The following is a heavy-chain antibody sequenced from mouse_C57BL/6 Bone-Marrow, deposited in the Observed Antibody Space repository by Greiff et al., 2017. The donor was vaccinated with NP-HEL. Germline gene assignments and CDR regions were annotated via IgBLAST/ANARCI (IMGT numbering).Heavy chain of an antibody. CDR1: GYTFTSYW. Sequence: VQLQQPGAELVRPGSSVKLSCKASGYTFTSYWMHWVKQRPIQGLEWIGNIDPSDSETHYNQKFKDKATLTVDKSSSTAYMQLSSLTSEDSAVYYCARAEPSTTVKNDWGQGTTLTVSS. CDR3: ARAEPSTTVKND. V-gene: IGHV1-52*01. CDR2: IDPSDSET. J-gene: IGHJ2*01. D-gene: IGHD1-1*01.